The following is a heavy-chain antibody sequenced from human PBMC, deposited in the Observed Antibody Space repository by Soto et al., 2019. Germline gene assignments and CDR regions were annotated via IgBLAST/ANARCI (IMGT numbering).Heavy chain of an antibody. Sequence: QVQLVQSGAEVKKPGASVKVSCKASGYTFTSYAMHWVRQAPGQRLEWMGWINAGNGNTKYSQKFQGRVTITRDTSASTAYMELSSLRSEDTAVYYCARDQVQQLVGGHLNWFDPWGQGTLVTVSS. CDR2: INAGNGNT. J-gene: IGHJ5*02. CDR1: GYTFTSYA. CDR3: ARDQVQQLVGGHLNWFDP. V-gene: IGHV1-3*01. D-gene: IGHD6-13*01.